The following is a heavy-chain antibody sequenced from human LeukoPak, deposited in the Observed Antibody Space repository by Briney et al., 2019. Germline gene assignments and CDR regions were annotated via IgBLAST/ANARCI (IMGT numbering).Heavy chain of an antibody. J-gene: IGHJ6*03. Sequence: PGGSLRLSCAASGFTFSNYVMHWVRQAPGKGLEWLAVISFDVTNHYYGDSVKGRFTISRDHSKSTVDLQMDSLGGADTAVYYCARSPTYYYMDVWGKGTTVTVSS. CDR2: ISFDVTNH. V-gene: IGHV3-30-3*01. CDR1: GFTFSNYV. CDR3: ARSPTYYYMDV.